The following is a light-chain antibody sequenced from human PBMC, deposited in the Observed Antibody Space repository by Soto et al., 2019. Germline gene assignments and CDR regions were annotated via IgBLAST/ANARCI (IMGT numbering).Light chain of an antibody. CDR1: SSDVGGYNT. CDR3: CSYAGSDSYV. CDR2: DVS. J-gene: IGLJ1*01. V-gene: IGLV2-11*01. Sequence: QSVLTQPRSVSGSPGQSVTISCTGTSSDVGGYNTVSWYQQHPGKAPKLMIYDVSKRPSGVPDRFSGSKSGNTASLTISGLQADDEADYYCCSYAGSDSYVFGTGTKLTVL.